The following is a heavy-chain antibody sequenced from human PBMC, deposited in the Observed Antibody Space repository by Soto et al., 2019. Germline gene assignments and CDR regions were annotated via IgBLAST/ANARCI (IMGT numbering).Heavy chain of an antibody. D-gene: IGHD5-18*01. V-gene: IGHV4-4*02. CDR2: IYHSGST. CDR1: GGSISSSNW. Sequence: SETLSLTCAVSGGSISSSNWWSWVRQPPGKGLEWIGEIYHSGSTNYNPSLKSRVTISVDKSKNQFSLKLSSVTAADTAVYYCAREPDTAMAFGGYYFDYWGQGTLVTVSS. CDR3: AREPDTAMAFGGYYFDY. J-gene: IGHJ4*02.